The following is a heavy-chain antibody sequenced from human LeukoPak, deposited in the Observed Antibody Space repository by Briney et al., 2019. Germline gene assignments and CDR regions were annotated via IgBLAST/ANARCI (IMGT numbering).Heavy chain of an antibody. CDR3: AKDTVIAAAVRY. CDR1: GFTFSSYA. V-gene: IGHV3-21*05. Sequence: EGSLRLSCAASGFTFSSYAMHWVRQAPGKGLEWVSYISGGSSDIYYADSVKGRFTISRDDAKNSLFLQMNSLRAEDTAVYYCAKDTVIAAAVRYWGQGTLVTVSS. J-gene: IGHJ4*02. D-gene: IGHD6-13*01. CDR2: ISGGSSDI.